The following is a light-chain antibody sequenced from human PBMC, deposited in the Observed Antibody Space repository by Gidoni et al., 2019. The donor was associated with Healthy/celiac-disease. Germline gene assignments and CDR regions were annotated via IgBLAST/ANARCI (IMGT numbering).Light chain of an antibody. CDR3: QQSYSTPQT. J-gene: IGKJ1*01. Sequence: DIQMTQSPSSLAASVGDRVTITCRASQSISSYLNWYQQKPGKAPKLLIYAASSLQRGAPSRFSGSGSGTDFPLTISSLQPEDFATYYCQQSYSTPQTFGQXTKVEIK. CDR2: AAS. V-gene: IGKV1-39*01. CDR1: QSISSY.